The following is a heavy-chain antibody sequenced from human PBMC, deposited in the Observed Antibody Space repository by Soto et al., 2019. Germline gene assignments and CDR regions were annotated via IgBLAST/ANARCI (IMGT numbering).Heavy chain of an antibody. Sequence: GESLKISCQAFEYSFPIYWISWVRQMPGAGLGWMGRVDPNDSFATYSPSFQGHVTISVDKSTNIVYLQWRSLRASDTATYYCALHKSRSGTSTIVFRGKGTLGTL. CDR3: ALHKSRSGTSTIVF. CDR1: EYSFPIYW. J-gene: IGHJ6*03. V-gene: IGHV5-10-1*01. D-gene: IGHD3-10*01. CDR2: VDPNDSFA.